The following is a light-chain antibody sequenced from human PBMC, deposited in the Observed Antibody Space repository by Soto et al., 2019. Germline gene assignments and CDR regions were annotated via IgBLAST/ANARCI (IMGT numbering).Light chain of an antibody. CDR1: QSISSY. Sequence: DIETIQSTSSLSASVGDRVTITCRASQSISSYLNWYQQKPGKAPKLLIYAASSLQSGVPSRFSGSGSGTDFTLTISSLQPEDFATYYCQQSYSTPITFGQGTRLEIK. J-gene: IGKJ5*01. CDR3: QQSYSTPIT. CDR2: AAS. V-gene: IGKV1-39*01.